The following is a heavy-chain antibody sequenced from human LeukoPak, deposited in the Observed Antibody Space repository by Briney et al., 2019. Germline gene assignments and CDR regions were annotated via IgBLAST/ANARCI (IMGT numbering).Heavy chain of an antibody. CDR3: ARSLYSSSWYYFDY. CDR1: GGSFSGYY. CDR2: INHSGST. Sequence: SETLSLTRAVYGGSFSGYYWSWIRQPPGKGLEWIGEINHSGSTNYNPSLESRVTISVDTSKNQFSLKLSSVTAADTAAYYCARSLYSSSWYYFDYWGQGTLVTVSS. J-gene: IGHJ4*02. V-gene: IGHV4-34*01. D-gene: IGHD6-13*01.